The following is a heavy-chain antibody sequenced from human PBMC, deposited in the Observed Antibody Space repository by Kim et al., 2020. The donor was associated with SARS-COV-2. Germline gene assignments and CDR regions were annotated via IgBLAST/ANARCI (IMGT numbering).Heavy chain of an antibody. CDR2: IRSKAYGGTT. CDR3: STSRYCSGGSCYSEVDAFDI. D-gene: IGHD2-15*01. J-gene: IGHJ3*02. CDR1: GFTFGDYA. V-gene: IGHV3-49*04. Sequence: GGSLRLSCTASGFTFGDYAMSWVRQAPGKGLEWVGFIRSKAYGGTTEYAASVKGRFTISRDDSKSIAYLQMNSLKTEDTAVYYCSTSRYCSGGSCYSEVDAFDIWGQGTMVTVSS.